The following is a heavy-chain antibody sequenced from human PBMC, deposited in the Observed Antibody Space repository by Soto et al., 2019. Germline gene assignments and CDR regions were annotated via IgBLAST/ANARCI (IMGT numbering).Heavy chain of an antibody. CDR1: GYSFSNFW. V-gene: IGHV5-51*01. D-gene: IGHD2-8*02. J-gene: IGHJ4*02. CDR3: VSSVLVTSTMNYFDL. Sequence: PWESLKISCQASGYSFSNFWIARVRQMPGEGLEWLGIIYPDDSDTRYSPSFLGQVTTSADKSIKTTYLKWSSLKASDTAIYFCVSSVLVTSTMNYFDLWGQGTLVTVSS. CDR2: IYPDDSDT.